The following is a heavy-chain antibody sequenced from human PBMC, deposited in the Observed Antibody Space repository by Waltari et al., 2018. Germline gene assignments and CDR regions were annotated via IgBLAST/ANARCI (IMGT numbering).Heavy chain of an antibody. Sequence: QVQLVQSGAEVKKPGSSVTVSCKASGGPFSSYAISWVRQAPGQGLEGMGGIIPIFGTANYAQKFQGRVTITADESTSTAYMELSSLRSEDTAVYYCARVGSGYSSSWSAEYFQHWGQGTLVTVSS. J-gene: IGHJ1*01. V-gene: IGHV1-69*13. CDR3: ARVGSGYSSSWSAEYFQH. CDR2: IIPIFGTA. D-gene: IGHD6-13*01. CDR1: GGPFSSYA.